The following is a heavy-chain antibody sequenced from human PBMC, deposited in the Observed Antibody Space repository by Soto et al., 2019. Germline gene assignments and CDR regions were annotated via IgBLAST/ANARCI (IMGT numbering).Heavy chain of an antibody. CDR2: ISAYNGNT. V-gene: IGHV1-18*01. CDR1: GYTFTSYG. J-gene: IGHJ6*02. D-gene: IGHD6-19*01. Sequence: GASVKVSCKASGYTFTSYGISWVRQAPGQGLEWMGWISAYNGNTNYAQKLQGRVTMTTDTSTSTAHMELRSLRSDDTAVYYCARVSGSGWDYYYGMDVWGQGTTVTV. CDR3: ARVSGSGWDYYYGMDV.